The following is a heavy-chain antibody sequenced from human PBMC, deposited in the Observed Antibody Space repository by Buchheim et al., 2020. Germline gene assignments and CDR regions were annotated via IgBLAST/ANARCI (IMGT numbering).Heavy chain of an antibody. J-gene: IGHJ4*02. V-gene: IGHV3-30*18. D-gene: IGHD3-10*01. CDR1: GFTFSSYG. CDR3: AKDEGPQNNMVRGVMDFDY. Sequence: QVQLVESGGGVVQPGRSLRLSCAAFGFTFSSYGMHWVRQAPGKGLEWVAVISYDGSNKYYADSVKGRFTISRDNSKNTLYLQMNSLRAEDTAVYYCAKDEGPQNNMVRGVMDFDYWGQGTL. CDR2: ISYDGSNK.